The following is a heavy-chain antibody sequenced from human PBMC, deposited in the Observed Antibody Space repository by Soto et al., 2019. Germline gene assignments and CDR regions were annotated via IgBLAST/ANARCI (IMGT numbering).Heavy chain of an antibody. D-gene: IGHD3-22*01. CDR3: AGDSPHDSTVAGDY. V-gene: IGHV3-74*01. J-gene: IGHJ4*02. Sequence: GGSLRLSCAASGFTFSTHWMHWVRQVPEKGLVWVSRINGDGSQTTYADSVRGRLTISRDNAKNTLYLQMNNLRVEDTAVYYCAGDSPHDSTVAGDYWGQGTLVNV. CDR1: GFTFSTHW. CDR2: INGDGSQT.